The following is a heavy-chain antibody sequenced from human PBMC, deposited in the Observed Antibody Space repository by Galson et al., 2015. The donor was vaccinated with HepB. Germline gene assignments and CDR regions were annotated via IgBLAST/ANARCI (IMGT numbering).Heavy chain of an antibody. J-gene: IGHJ5*02. Sequence: SLRLSCAASGFTFSNAWMSWVRQAPGKGLEWVSRIKSKTDGGTTDYAAPVKGRFTISRDDSKNTLYLQMNSLKTEDTAVYYCTTVSYVRSWFDPWGQGTLVTVSS. CDR3: TTVSYVRSWFDP. D-gene: IGHD3-16*01. V-gene: IGHV3-15*01. CDR2: IKSKTDGGTT. CDR1: GFTFSNAW.